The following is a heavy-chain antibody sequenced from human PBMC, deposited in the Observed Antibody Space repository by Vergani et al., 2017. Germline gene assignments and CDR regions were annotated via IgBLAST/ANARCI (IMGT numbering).Heavy chain of an antibody. CDR2: IKHSGST. CDR1: GGSFSGYS. V-gene: IGHV4-34*01. CDR3: ASHHYITTVTSGLLDV. Sequence: QVQLQQWGAGLLKPSETLSLTCAVYGGSFSGYSWSWRRQPPRKGLEWIGEIKHSGSTNYKPSLKSRVTISVHTSKNQFSLKLRSVTAADTVVYYCASHHYITTVTSGLLDVWGKGTTVTVTS. D-gene: IGHD4-17*01. J-gene: IGHJ6*03.